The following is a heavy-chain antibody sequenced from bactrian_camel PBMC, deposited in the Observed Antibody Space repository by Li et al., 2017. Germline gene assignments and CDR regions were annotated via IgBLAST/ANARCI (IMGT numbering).Heavy chain of an antibody. CDR2: ISSDGST. CDR3: NMVLHKSWLRRTCDDNY. D-gene: IGHD1*01. V-gene: IGHV3S53*01. Sequence: VQLVESGGGSVEAGGSLSLSCSAPEYSARLCRMGWYRQAPGKERELVSTISSDGSTSYADSVKGRFTMSRDNAKNTVYLQMNSLKPEDTSMYYCNMVLHKSWLRRTCDDNYWGQETQVTV. J-gene: IGHJ4*01. CDR1: EYSARLCR.